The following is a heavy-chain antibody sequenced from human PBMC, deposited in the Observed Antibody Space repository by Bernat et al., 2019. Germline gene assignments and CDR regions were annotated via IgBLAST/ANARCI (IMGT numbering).Heavy chain of an antibody. D-gene: IGHD3-10*01. CDR2: IYWDDDK. CDR1: GFSLSTSGVG. J-gene: IGHJ3*02. Sequence: QITLKESGPTLVKPTQTLTLTCTFSGFSLSTSGVGVGWIRQPPGKALEWLALIYWDDDKRYSPSLKSRLTITKDTSKNQVVLTMTNMDPVDTATYYGAHEWFGELFPSAFDIWGQGTMVTVSS. V-gene: IGHV2-5*02. CDR3: AHEWFGELFPSAFDI.